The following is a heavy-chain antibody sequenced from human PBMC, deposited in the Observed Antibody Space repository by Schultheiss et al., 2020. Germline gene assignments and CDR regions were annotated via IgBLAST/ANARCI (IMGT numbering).Heavy chain of an antibody. CDR3: ARSERGYSSSWYDAFDI. CDR2: INPNSGGT. D-gene: IGHD6-13*01. V-gene: IGHV1-2*02. J-gene: IGHJ3*02. Sequence: ASVKVSCKASGGTFSSYAISWVRQAPGQGLEWMGWINPNSGGTNYAQKFQGRVTMTRDTSTSTVYMELSSLRSEDTAVYYCARSERGYSSSWYDAFDIWGQGTMVIV. CDR1: GGTFSSYA.